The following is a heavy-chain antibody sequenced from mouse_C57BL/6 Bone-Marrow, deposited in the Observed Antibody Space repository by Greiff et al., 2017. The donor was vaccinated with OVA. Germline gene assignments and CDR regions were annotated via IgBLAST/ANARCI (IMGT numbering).Heavy chain of an antibody. CDR1: GYAFTNYL. CDR2: INPGSGGT. D-gene: IGHD1-1*01. Sequence: QVQLQQSGAELVRPGTSVKVSCKASGYAFTNYLIEWVKQRPGQGLEWIGVINPGSGGTNYNEKFKGKATLTADKSSSTAYMQLSSLTSEDSAVYFCARSTVVSYWYFDVWGTGTTVTVSS. CDR3: ARSTVVSYWYFDV. V-gene: IGHV1-54*01. J-gene: IGHJ1*03.